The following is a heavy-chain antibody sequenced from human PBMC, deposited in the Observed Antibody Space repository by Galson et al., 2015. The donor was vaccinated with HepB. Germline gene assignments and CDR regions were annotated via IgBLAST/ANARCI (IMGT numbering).Heavy chain of an antibody. CDR2: IIPIFGTA. CDR3: AREVVVVPAARNWFDP. V-gene: IGHV1-69*13. CDR1: GGTFSNYA. Sequence: SVKVSCKASGGTFSNYAISWVRQAPGQGLERMGGIIPIFGTANYAQKFQGRVTITADESTSTAYMELSSLRSEDTAVYYCAREVVVVPAARNWFDPWGQGTLVTVSS. J-gene: IGHJ5*02. D-gene: IGHD2-2*01.